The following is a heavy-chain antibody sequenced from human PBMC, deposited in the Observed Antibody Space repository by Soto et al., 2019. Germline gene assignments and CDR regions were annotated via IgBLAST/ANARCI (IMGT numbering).Heavy chain of an antibody. J-gene: IGHJ5*02. CDR1: GYTFTSYG. Sequence: QVQLVQSGAEVKKPGASVKVSCKASGYTFTSYGISWVRQAPGQGLEWMGWISAYNGNTNYAQKLQGRVTMTTDTSTSTAYMELRSLISDDTAVYYCARDLGDCSSTSCYYGRIDPWGQGTLVTVSS. V-gene: IGHV1-18*04. CDR3: ARDLGDCSSTSCYYGRIDP. CDR2: ISAYNGNT. D-gene: IGHD2-2*01.